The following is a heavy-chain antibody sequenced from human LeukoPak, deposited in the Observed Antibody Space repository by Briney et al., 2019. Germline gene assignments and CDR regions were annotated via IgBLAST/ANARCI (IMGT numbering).Heavy chain of an antibody. V-gene: IGHV3-7*01. CDR2: IKQDGSEK. J-gene: IGHJ4*02. Sequence: GGSLRLSCAASGFTFSYYWMSWVRQAPGKGLEWVSNIKQDGSEKYYVDSVKGRFTISRDNAKNSLYLQMNSLRAEDTAVYYCARASRGSYWGQGTLVTVSS. CDR3: ARASRGSY. D-gene: IGHD3-10*01. CDR1: GFTFSYYW.